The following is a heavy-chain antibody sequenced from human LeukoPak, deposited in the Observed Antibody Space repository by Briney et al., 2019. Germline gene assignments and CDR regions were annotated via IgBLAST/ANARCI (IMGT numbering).Heavy chain of an antibody. J-gene: IGHJ3*02. CDR3: AKDLGVTTVAYAFDI. V-gene: IGHV3-66*01. CDR1: EFSVGSNY. CDR2: IYSGGST. Sequence: SGGSLRLSCAACEFSVGSNYMTWVRQAPGKGLEWVSLIYSGGSTYYADSVKGRFTISRDNSKNTLYLQMNSLRAEDTAVYYCAKDLGVTTVAYAFDIWGQGTMVTVSS. D-gene: IGHD4-17*01.